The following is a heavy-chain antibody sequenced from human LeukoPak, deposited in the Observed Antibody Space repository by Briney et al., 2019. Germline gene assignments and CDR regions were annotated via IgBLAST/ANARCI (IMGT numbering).Heavy chain of an antibody. CDR1: GFTVSSNY. CDR3: ARDRSYSGGYFDY. CDR2: IYSGGDT. D-gene: IGHD1-26*01. V-gene: IGHV3-53*01. J-gene: IGHJ4*02. Sequence: GGSLRLSCTASGFTVSSNYMNWVRQAPGRGLEWVSVIYSGGDTNYADSVKGRFTISRDNSKNTLYLQMNSLRAEDTAIYYCARDRSYSGGYFDYWGQGTLVTVSS.